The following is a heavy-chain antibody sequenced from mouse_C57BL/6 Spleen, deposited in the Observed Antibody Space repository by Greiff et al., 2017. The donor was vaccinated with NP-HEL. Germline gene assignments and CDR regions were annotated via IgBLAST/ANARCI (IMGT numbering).Heavy chain of an antibody. CDR1: GFTFSSYA. J-gene: IGHJ2*01. CDR3: TRDDYYGSSYGFDY. Sequence: EVKVEESGEGLVKPGGSLKLSCAASGFTFSSYAMSWVRQTPEKRLEWVAYISSGGDYIYYADTVKGRFTISRDNARNTLYLQMSSLKSEDTAMYYCTRDDYYGSSYGFDYWGQGTTLTVSS. D-gene: IGHD1-1*01. CDR2: ISSGGDYI. V-gene: IGHV5-9-1*02.